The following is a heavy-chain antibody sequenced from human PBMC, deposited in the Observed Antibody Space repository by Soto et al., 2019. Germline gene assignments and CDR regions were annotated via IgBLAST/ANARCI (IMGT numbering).Heavy chain of an antibody. V-gene: IGHV3-21*01. Sequence: GGSLRLSCAASGFTFSSYSMNWVRQAPGKGLEWVSSISSSSSYIYYADSVKGRFTISRDNAKNSLYLQMNSLRAEDTAAYYCARDRDSSGWYNYYYYGMDVWGQGTTVTVSS. J-gene: IGHJ6*02. CDR2: ISSSSSYI. D-gene: IGHD6-19*01. CDR3: ARDRDSSGWYNYYYYGMDV. CDR1: GFTFSSYS.